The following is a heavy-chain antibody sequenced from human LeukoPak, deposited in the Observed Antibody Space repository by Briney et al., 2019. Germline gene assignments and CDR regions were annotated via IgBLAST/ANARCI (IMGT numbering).Heavy chain of an antibody. D-gene: IGHD3-22*01. CDR2: ISAYNGNT. V-gene: IGHV1-18*01. CDR1: GYTFTSYG. J-gene: IGHJ4*02. CDR3: ARVTYYYDSSGYSLFDY. Sequence: ASVKVSCKASGYTFTSYGISWVRQAPGQGLEWMGWISAYNGNTNYAQKLQGRVTMTTDTSTSTAYMELRSLRSDDTAVYYCARVTYYYDSSGYSLFDYWGQGTLVPVSS.